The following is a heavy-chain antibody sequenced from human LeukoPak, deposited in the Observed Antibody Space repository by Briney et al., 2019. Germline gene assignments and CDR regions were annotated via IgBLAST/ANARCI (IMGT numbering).Heavy chain of an antibody. J-gene: IGHJ5*02. CDR2: IYTSGST. V-gene: IGHV4-4*09. CDR1: GGSISGYY. CDR3: ARHKSSSWYGDFDP. Sequence: SETLSLTCTVSGGSISGYYWSWIRQPPGKGLEWIGYIYTSGSTNYNPSLKSRVTISVDTSKNQFSLKLSSVTAADTAVYYCARHKSSSWYGDFDPWGQGTLVTVSS. D-gene: IGHD6-13*01.